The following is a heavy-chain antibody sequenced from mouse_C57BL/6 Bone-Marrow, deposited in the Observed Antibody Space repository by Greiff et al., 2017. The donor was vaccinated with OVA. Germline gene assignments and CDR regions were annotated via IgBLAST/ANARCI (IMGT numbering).Heavy chain of an antibody. CDR3: AREIYYGNFDV. CDR1: GYTFTDYY. Sequence: VQLKESGAELVRPGASVKLSCKASGYTFTDYYINWVKQRPGQGLEWIARIYPGSGNTYYNEKFKGKATLTAEKSSSTAYMQLSSLTSEDSAVYFCAREIYYGNFDVWGTGTTVTVSS. V-gene: IGHV1-76*01. D-gene: IGHD2-1*01. J-gene: IGHJ1*03. CDR2: IYPGSGNT.